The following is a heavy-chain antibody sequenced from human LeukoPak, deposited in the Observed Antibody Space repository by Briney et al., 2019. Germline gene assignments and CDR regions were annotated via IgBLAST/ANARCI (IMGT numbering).Heavy chain of an antibody. D-gene: IGHD3-3*01. CDR2: IYYSGST. V-gene: IGHV4-39*01. J-gene: IGHJ4*02. CDR3: ANYDFWSGYYRFDY. CDR1: GGSISSSNYY. Sequence: SVTLSLTCTVSGGSISSSNYYWGWIRQPPGKGLEWIGSIYYSGSTYYNPSLRSRVTISVDTSKNQFSLKLSSVTAADTAVYYCANYDFWSGYYRFDYWGQGTLVTVSS.